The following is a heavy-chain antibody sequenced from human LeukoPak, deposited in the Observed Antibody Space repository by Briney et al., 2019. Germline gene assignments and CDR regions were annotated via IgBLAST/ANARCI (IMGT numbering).Heavy chain of an antibody. Sequence: PRGSLRLSCAASGFTVSSNYMSWVRQAPRKGLQRVSVIYSGGSTYYADSVKGRFTISRDNSKNTLYLQMNSLRAEDTAVYYCARSISEDIYGSGSYQIYYYYGMDVWGQGTTVTVSS. J-gene: IGHJ6*02. D-gene: IGHD3-10*01. CDR1: GFTVSSNY. CDR2: IYSGGST. V-gene: IGHV3-66*01. CDR3: ARSISEDIYGSGSYQIYYYYGMDV.